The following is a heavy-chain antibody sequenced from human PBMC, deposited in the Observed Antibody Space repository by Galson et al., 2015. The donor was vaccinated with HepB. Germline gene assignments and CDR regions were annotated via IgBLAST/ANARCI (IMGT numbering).Heavy chain of an antibody. J-gene: IGHJ4*02. CDR1: GFTFSSYG. Sequence: SLRLSCAASGFTFSSYGMHWVRQAPGKGLEWVAVISYDGSNKYYADSVKGRFTISRDNSKNTLYLQMNSLRAEDTAVYYCAKDGTSAAAPDYWGQGTLVTVSS. CDR3: AKDGTSAAAPDY. V-gene: IGHV3-30*18. CDR2: ISYDGSNK. D-gene: IGHD1-1*01.